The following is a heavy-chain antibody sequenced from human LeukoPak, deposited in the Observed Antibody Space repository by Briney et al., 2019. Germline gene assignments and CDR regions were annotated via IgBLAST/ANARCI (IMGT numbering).Heavy chain of an antibody. V-gene: IGHV1-18*01. CDR1: GYTFTSYG. J-gene: IGHJ5*02. D-gene: IGHD3-9*01. CDR2: ISAYNGNT. Sequence: ASVKVSCKAYGYTFTSYGISWVRQAPGQGLEWMGWISAYNGNTNYAQKLQGRVTMTTDTSTSTAYMELRSLRSDDTAVYYCASGRMYYDILTGYYMGNWFDPWGQGTLVTVSS. CDR3: ASGRMYYDILTGYYMGNWFDP.